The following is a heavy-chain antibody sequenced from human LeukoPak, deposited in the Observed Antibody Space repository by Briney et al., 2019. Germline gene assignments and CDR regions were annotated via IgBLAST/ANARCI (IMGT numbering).Heavy chain of an antibody. D-gene: IGHD3-3*01. CDR3: ARQYDFWSGLNNWFDP. V-gene: IGHV4-39*01. Sequence: PSETLSLTCTVSGDSISSTRYYWGWIRQPPGKGLEWIANIYYSGSTYYNPSLKSRVTISVDTSKNQFSLKLTSVTAADTAVYYCARQYDFWSGLNNWFDPWGQGTLVTVSP. CDR2: IYYSGST. J-gene: IGHJ5*02. CDR1: GDSISSTRYY.